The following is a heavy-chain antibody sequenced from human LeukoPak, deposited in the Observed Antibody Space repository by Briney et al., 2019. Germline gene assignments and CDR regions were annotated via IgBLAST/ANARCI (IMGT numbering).Heavy chain of an antibody. J-gene: IGHJ5*02. D-gene: IGHD4-11*01. CDR3: ARVGNYGNWFDP. V-gene: IGHV4-34*01. Sequence: PSETLSLTCAVYGGSFSGYYWSWIRQPPGKGLEWIGEINHSGSTNYNPSLKSRVTISVDTSKNQFSLKLSSVTAADTAVYYCARVGNYGNWFDPWGQGTLVTVSS. CDR2: INHSGST. CDR1: GGSFSGYY.